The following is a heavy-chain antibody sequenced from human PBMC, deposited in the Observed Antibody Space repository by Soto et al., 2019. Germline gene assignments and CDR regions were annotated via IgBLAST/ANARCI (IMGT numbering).Heavy chain of an antibody. J-gene: IGHJ6*02. Sequence: SVKVSCKASGGTFSSYAISWVRQAPGQGLEWMGRIIPLIGTANYAQKFQGRATITADESTSTAYMELTSLRSEDTAVYYCARVVMTTVPESYYYGMDVWGQGTTVTVSS. V-gene: IGHV1-69*11. CDR1: GGTFSSYA. CDR2: IIPLIGTA. D-gene: IGHD4-4*01. CDR3: ARVVMTTVPESYYYGMDV.